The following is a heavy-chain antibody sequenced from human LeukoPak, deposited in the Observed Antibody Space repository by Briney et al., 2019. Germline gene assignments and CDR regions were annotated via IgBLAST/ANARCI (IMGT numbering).Heavy chain of an antibody. CDR3: TRGAGGTADH. J-gene: IGHJ4*02. CDR2: ISNDGNNE. D-gene: IGHD4-23*01. CDR1: GFTFSNYD. Sequence: GRSLRLSCAASGFTFSNYDIHWVRQAPGKGLEWVSVISNDGNNEYYADSVKGRFTISRDNSKNTLYLQVNSLRIEDTAVYFCTRGAGGTADHWGQGTPVTVSS. V-gene: IGHV3-30*03.